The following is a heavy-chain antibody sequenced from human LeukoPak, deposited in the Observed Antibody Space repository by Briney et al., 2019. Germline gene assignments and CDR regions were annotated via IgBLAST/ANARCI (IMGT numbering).Heavy chain of an antibody. CDR1: GFTFSSYS. D-gene: IGHD6-19*01. Sequence: GGSLRLSCAASGFTFSSYSMNWVRQAPGKELEWVSSISSSSSYIYYADSVKGRFTISRDNAKNSLYLQMNSLRAEDTAVYYCARVRSSGWLVDYWGQGTLVTVSS. V-gene: IGHV3-21*01. CDR2: ISSSSSYI. J-gene: IGHJ4*02. CDR3: ARVRSSGWLVDY.